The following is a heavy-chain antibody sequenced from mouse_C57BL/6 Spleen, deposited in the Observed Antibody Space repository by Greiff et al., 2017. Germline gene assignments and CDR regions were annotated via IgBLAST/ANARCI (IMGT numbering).Heavy chain of an antibody. CDR2: IDPNSGGT. CDR1: GYTFTSYW. D-gene: IGHD1-1*01. CDR3: ARSHYYGSSPYYFDY. V-gene: IGHV1-72*01. Sequence: QVQLKQPGAELVKPGASVKLSCKASGYTFTSYWMHWVKQRPGRGLEWIGRIDPNSGGTKYNEKFKSKATLTVDKPSSTAYMQLSSLTSEDSAVYDCARSHYYGSSPYYFDYWGKGTTLTVAS. J-gene: IGHJ2*01.